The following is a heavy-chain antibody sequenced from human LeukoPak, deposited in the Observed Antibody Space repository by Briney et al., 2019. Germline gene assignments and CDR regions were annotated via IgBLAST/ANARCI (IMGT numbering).Heavy chain of an antibody. CDR1: GFTFSSYG. CDR2: ISGSGGST. CDR3: AKDRNSIWGLGAFDI. J-gene: IGHJ3*02. Sequence: GGSLRLSCAASGFTFSSYGMSWVRQAPGKGLEWVSAISGSGGSTYYADSVKGRFTISRDNSKNTLYLQMNSLRAEDTAVYYCAKDRNSIWGLGAFDIWGQGTMVTVSS. D-gene: IGHD6-13*01. V-gene: IGHV3-23*01.